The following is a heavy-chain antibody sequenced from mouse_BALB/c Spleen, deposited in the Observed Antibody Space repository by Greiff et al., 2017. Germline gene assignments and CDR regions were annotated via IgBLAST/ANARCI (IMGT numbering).Heavy chain of an antibody. J-gene: IGHJ3*01. CDR3: ASLLTGTSEFAY. V-gene: IGHV2-9*02. D-gene: IGHD4-1*01. Sequence: QVQLKESGPGLVAPSQSLSITCTVSGFSLTSYGVHWVRQPPGKGLEWLGVIWAGGSTNYNSALMSRLSISKDNSKSQVFLKMNSLQTDDTAMYYCASLLTGTSEFAYWGQGTLVTVSA. CDR1: GFSLTSYG. CDR2: IWAGGST.